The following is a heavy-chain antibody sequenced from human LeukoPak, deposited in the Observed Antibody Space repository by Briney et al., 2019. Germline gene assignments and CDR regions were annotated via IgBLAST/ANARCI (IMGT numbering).Heavy chain of an antibody. CDR2: IYYSGST. D-gene: IGHD2-2*01. V-gene: IGHV4-59*08. CDR1: GGSISSYY. J-gene: IGHJ5*02. Sequence: SETLSLTCTVSGGSISSYYWSWIRQPPGKGLEWIGYIYYSGSTNYNPSLKSRVTISVDTSKNQFSLKPSSVTAADTAVYYCARQSRNRWFDPWGQGTLVTVSS. CDR3: ARQSRNRWFDP.